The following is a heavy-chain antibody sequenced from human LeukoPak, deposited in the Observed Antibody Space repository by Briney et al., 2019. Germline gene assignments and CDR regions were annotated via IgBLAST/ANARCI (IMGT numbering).Heavy chain of an antibody. CDR2: LDNNGDNT. CDR1: GYTFTTYG. J-gene: IGHJ4*02. Sequence: GGSLRLSCVGSGYTFTTYGMSWVRQAPGKGLEWVSGLDNNGDNTYYADSVKGRFTISRDNSKNTLYLQMNSLRVEDTAVYYCAKDRWGQLPQQALDSWGQGTLVTVSS. V-gene: IGHV3-23*01. CDR3: AKDRWGQLPQQALDS. D-gene: IGHD2-2*01.